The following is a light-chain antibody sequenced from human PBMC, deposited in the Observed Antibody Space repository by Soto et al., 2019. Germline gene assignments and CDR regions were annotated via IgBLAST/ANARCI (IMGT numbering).Light chain of an antibody. J-gene: IGKJ3*01. CDR3: QQYSAYPFT. CDR2: KTS. V-gene: IGKV1-5*03. Sequence: DIQMTQSPSTQSASVGDRVTIACRASQSIGGWLAWYQQKPGKAPKLLIYKTSSLESGVPSRFSGSGSGTEFTLAISGLQPDDLATYYCQQYSAYPFTFGPGTKVEIK. CDR1: QSIGGW.